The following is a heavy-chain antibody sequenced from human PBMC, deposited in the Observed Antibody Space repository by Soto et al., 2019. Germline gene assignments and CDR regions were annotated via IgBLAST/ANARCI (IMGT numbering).Heavy chain of an antibody. CDR1: GGSMSEYF. J-gene: IGHJ4*02. CDR3: ARDGYDGSGSPYPAY. CDR2: IYYLGST. Sequence: GPARASETLSLTCSVSGGSMSEYFWSWIRQSPGKGLEWIGYIYYLGSTDYHPSLKSRVTISVDTSKRQFSLRLTSVTAADTAVYYCARDGYDGSGSPYPAYWGPGTQVTVSS. V-gene: IGHV4-59*01. D-gene: IGHD3-10*01.